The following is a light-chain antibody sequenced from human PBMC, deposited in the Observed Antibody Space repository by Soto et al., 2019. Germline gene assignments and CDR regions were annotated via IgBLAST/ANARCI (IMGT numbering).Light chain of an antibody. Sequence: DIVMTQSPLSLPVTPGEPASISCRSSQSLLHSNGYNYLDWYLQKPGQSPQVLIYLGSNRAPGVPDRFSGSGSGTDFTLKISRVEAGDVGVYYCMQALETITFGQGTRLDIK. CDR1: QSLLHSNGYNY. J-gene: IGKJ5*01. CDR3: MQALETIT. V-gene: IGKV2-28*01. CDR2: LGS.